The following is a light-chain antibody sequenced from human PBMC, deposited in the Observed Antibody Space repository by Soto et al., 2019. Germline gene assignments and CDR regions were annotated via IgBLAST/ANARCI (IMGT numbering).Light chain of an antibody. V-gene: IGKV3-11*01. J-gene: IGKJ4*01. Sequence: EIVLTQSPATLSLSPGERATLSCRASQSVSSYLAWYQQKPGQAPRLLIYDASHRATGIPARFSGSGSGTDFPLAISSLGPEDFAVYYCQQRSNWPPDTFGGGTKVEIK. CDR3: QQRSNWPPDT. CDR2: DAS. CDR1: QSVSSY.